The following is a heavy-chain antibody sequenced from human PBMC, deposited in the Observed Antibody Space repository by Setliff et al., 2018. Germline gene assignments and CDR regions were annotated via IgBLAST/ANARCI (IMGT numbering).Heavy chain of an antibody. J-gene: IGHJ6*03. D-gene: IGHD1-26*01. CDR3: ARAPPNRYSGSYEYFYMDV. V-gene: IGHV4-59*08. CDR1: GDSISRYY. CDR2: IQNGGNT. Sequence: SETLSLTCTVSGDSISRYYWSWIRQPPGKGLEWIGYIQNGGNTKYNPSLKSRVTLSVDTSNNQFSLKVSSVTAADTAVYYCARAPPNRYSGSYEYFYMDVWGKGTTVTVSS.